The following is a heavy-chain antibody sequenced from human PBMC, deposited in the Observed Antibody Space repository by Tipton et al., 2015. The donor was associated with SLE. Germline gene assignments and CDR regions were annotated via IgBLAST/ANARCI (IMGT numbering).Heavy chain of an antibody. CDR3: ARVRYDLWNGYPDAFDI. D-gene: IGHD3-3*01. CDR2: IYYSGNT. V-gene: IGHV4-59*01. CDR1: GGSISTYY. J-gene: IGHJ3*02. Sequence: TLSLTCTVSGGSISTYYWSWIRQPPGKGLEWIGYIYYSGNTNYNPSLKSRVTISLDSSKYQFSLKVTSVTAADTAVYYCARVRYDLWNGYPDAFDIWGLGTMVTVSS.